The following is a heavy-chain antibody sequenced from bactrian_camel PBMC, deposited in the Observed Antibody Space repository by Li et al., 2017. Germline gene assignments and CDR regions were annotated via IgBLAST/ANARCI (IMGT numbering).Heavy chain of an antibody. CDR1: GFTFSKYW. D-gene: IGHD2*01. Sequence: QLVESGGGLVQPGGSLRLSCAASGFTFSKYWMYWVRQAPGKGLEWVSLVSGGGGNTYYADSLKGRFTISRDNAKNTVYLQMSSLKPEDTAEYYCVRDALSGSWPNFGYWGQGTQVTVS. J-gene: IGHJ6*01. V-gene: IGHV3S25*01. CDR3: VRDALSGSWPNFGY. CDR2: VSGGGGNT.